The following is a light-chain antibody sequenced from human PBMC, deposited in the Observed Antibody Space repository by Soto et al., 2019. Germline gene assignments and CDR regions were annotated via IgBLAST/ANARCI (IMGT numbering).Light chain of an antibody. V-gene: IGKV1-9*01. Sequence: PSSLSASVGDRVTITCRASESIRNYLAWYQQKPGKAPNLLIYAASTLHGGVPSRFSGSGSETDFTLTISSLQPDDSATYFCQQLLSYPLTFGGGTKVDIK. J-gene: IGKJ4*01. CDR2: AAS. CDR1: ESIRNY. CDR3: QQLLSYPLT.